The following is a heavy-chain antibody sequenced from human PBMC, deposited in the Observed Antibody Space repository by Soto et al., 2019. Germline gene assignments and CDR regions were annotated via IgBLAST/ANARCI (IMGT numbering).Heavy chain of an antibody. Sequence: QVQLQESGPGLVKPSETLSLTCTVSGGSISSYYWSWIRQPPGKGLEWIGYIYYSGSTNYNPSLKSRVTISVDTSKNQFSLKLSSVTAADTAVYYCARVFGYYYDSSGYYFDAFDIWGQGTMVTVSS. V-gene: IGHV4-59*01. CDR3: ARVFGYYYDSSGYYFDAFDI. CDR1: GGSISSYY. D-gene: IGHD3-22*01. J-gene: IGHJ3*02. CDR2: IYYSGST.